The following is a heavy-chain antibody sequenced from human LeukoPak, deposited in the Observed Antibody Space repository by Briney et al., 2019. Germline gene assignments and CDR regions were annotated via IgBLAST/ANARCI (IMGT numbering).Heavy chain of an antibody. CDR2: IWYGGSNK. CDR3: ARGGYSSSWYHFDY. Sequence: GGSLRLSCAASGFTFSSYGMHWVRQAPGKGLEWVAVIWYGGSNKYYADSVKGRFAISRDNSKNTLFLQMNSLRAEDTAVYYCARGGYSSSWYHFDYWGQGTLVTVSS. V-gene: IGHV3-33*01. J-gene: IGHJ4*02. CDR1: GFTFSSYG. D-gene: IGHD6-13*01.